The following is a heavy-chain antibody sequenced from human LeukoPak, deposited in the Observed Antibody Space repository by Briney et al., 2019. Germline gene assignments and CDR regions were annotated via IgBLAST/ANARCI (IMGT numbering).Heavy chain of an antibody. D-gene: IGHD5-24*01. V-gene: IGHV4-38-2*01. CDR2: VYHSGSA. Sequence: SETLSLTCAVSGYSISRGSYWGWIRQPPGKGLEWIGSVYHSGSAYYNPSLKSRVTISVDTSKNQFSLKLTSVTAADTAVYYCAVGLHSGQFALDIWGQGTMVTVSS. CDR1: GYSISRGSY. J-gene: IGHJ3*02. CDR3: AVGLHSGQFALDI.